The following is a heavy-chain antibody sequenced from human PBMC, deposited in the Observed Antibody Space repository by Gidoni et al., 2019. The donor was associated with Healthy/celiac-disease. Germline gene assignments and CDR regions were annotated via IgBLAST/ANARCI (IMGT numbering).Heavy chain of an antibody. CDR2: INQDGSEK. CDR1: GFTFTYYW. Sequence: EVQLVESGGGLVQPGGSLRLTCAASGFTFTYYWMSWVRQAPGKGLEWVANINQDGSEKYYVDSVKGRFTITRDNANKSLYLQMNSLRAEDTAVYYCLYQLPSWGDYYYGMDVWGQGTTVTVSS. J-gene: IGHJ6*02. D-gene: IGHD2-2*01. CDR3: LYQLPSWGDYYYGMDV. V-gene: IGHV3-7*01.